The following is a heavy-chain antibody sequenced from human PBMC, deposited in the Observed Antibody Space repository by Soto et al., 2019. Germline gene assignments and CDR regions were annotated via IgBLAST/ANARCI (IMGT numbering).Heavy chain of an antibody. CDR2: ISYDGSNK. V-gene: IGHV3-30-3*01. Sequence: PASGFTFSSYAMHWVRQAPGKGLEGVAVISYDGSNKYYADSVKGRFTISRDNSKNTLYLQMNSLRAEDTAVYYCARDPMGRYYGSGSYYFDYWGQGTLVTVSS. CDR1: GFTFSSYA. D-gene: IGHD3-10*01. CDR3: ARDPMGRYYGSGSYYFDY. J-gene: IGHJ4*02.